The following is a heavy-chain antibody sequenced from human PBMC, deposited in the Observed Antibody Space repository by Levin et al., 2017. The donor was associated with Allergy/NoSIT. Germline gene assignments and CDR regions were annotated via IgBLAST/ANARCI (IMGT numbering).Heavy chain of an antibody. CDR2: SYYSGTA. Sequence: SETLSLTCTVSGASISSGHYYWSWIRQPPGKGLEWIGHSYYSGTAYYNPSLKSRVTISVDTSKNQFSLKLSPVTAADSAVYYCARVRNAGGRGWFDSWGQGTLVTVSS. CDR1: GASISSGHYY. V-gene: IGHV4-31*03. D-gene: IGHD2-8*02. J-gene: IGHJ5*01. CDR3: ARVRNAGGRGWFDS.